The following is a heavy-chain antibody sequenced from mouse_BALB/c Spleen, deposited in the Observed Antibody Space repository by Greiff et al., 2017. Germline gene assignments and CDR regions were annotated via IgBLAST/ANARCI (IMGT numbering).Heavy chain of an antibody. V-gene: IGHV5-6-3*01. CDR2: INSNGGST. D-gene: IGHD6-1*01. CDR1: GFTFSSYG. Sequence: DVHLVESGGGLVQPGGSLKLSCAASGFTFSSYGMSWVRQTPDKRLELVATINSNGGSTYYPDSVKGRFTISRDNAKNTLYLQMSSLKSEDTAMYYCAREEASYAMDYWGQGTSVTVAS. CDR3: AREEASYAMDY. J-gene: IGHJ4*01.